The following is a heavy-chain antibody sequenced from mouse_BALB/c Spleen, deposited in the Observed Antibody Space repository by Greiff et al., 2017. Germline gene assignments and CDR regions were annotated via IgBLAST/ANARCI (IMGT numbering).Heavy chain of an antibody. Sequence: EVKLVESGGGLVQPGGSRKLSCAASGFTFSSFGMHWVRQAPEKGLEWVAYISSGSSTIYYADTVKGRFTISRDNPKNTLFLQMTSLRSEDTAMYYCARNDGYYFIAMDYWGQGTSVTVSS. CDR3: ARNDGYYFIAMDY. J-gene: IGHJ4*01. V-gene: IGHV5-17*02. CDR1: GFTFSSFG. D-gene: IGHD2-3*01. CDR2: ISSGSSTI.